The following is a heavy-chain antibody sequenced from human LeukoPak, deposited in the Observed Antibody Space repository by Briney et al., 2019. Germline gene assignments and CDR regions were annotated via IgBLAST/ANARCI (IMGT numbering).Heavy chain of an antibody. Sequence: SETLSLTCAVYGGSFSGYYWSWIRQPPGKGLEWIGEINHSGSTNYNPSLKSRVTISVDTFKNQFSLKLSSVTAADTAVYYCARGAHLNSPLDYWGQGTLVTVSS. V-gene: IGHV4-34*01. D-gene: IGHD2/OR15-2a*01. J-gene: IGHJ4*02. CDR3: ARGAHLNSPLDY. CDR2: INHSGST. CDR1: GGSFSGYY.